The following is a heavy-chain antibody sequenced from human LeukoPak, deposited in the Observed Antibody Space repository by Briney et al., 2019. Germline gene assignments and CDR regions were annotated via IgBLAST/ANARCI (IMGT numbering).Heavy chain of an antibody. CDR2: VYHSGST. J-gene: IGHJ4*02. CDR3: ASARWDS. V-gene: IGHV4-4*02. CDR1: GDSISTNHW. D-gene: IGHD5-24*01. Sequence: SETLSLTCAVSGDSISTNHWWSWVRQPPGKGLEWIGEVYHSGSTNYNPSLKSRVTISVDKSKNLSSLKLTSVTAADTAMYYCASARWDSWGQGTLVTVSS.